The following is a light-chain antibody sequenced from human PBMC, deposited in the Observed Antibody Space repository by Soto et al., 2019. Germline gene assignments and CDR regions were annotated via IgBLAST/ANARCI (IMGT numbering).Light chain of an antibody. V-gene: IGKV3-15*01. CDR2: ATS. J-gene: IGKJ1*01. CDR1: QSVGNN. Sequence: EIVVTQSPATLSVSPGERATLSCRASQSVGNNFAWYQQKPGQAPRLLIFATSTRATGVPARFSGSGSGTEFTLTISSLQSEDFAVYYCQQCSSYPWTFDQGTKVEIK. CDR3: QQCSSYPWT.